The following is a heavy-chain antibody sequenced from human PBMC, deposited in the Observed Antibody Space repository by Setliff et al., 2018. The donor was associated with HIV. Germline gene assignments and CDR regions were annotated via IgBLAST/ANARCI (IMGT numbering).Heavy chain of an antibody. D-gene: IGHD4-17*01. J-gene: IGHJ4*02. CDR1: GGSISSHY. CDR2: VYYSGST. V-gene: IGHV4-59*11. Sequence: NPSETLSLTCTVSGGSISSHYWSWIRQPPGMGLEWIGYVYYSGSTKYNPSLKSRVTISVDTSKNQFSVKLTSVTPADTALYYCARGGTTVPNYFDYWGQGTLVTVSS. CDR3: ARGGTTVPNYFDY.